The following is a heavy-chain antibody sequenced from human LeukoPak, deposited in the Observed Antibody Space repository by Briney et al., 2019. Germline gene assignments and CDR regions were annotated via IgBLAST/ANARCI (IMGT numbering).Heavy chain of an antibody. V-gene: IGHV3-30*02. CDR1: GFTFSSYG. CDR3: AKSAIVVVPAALYYYYYYMDV. CDR2: IRYDGSNK. J-gene: IGHJ6*03. Sequence: GGSLRLSCAASGFTFSSYGMHWVRQAPGEGLEWVAFIRYDGSNKYYADSVKGRFTISRDNSKNTLYLQMNSLRAEDTAVYYCAKSAIVVVPAALYYYYYYMDVWGKGTTVTISS. D-gene: IGHD2-2*01.